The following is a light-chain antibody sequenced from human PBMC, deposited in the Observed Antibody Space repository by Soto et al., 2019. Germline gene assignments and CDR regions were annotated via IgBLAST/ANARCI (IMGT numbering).Light chain of an antibody. CDR1: SSDVGGYNY. CDR3: SSYRTSNTSQIV. V-gene: IGLV2-14*03. J-gene: IGLJ1*01. CDR2: DVS. Sequence: QSALTQPASVSGSPGQSITISCTGTSSDVGGYNYVSWYQHHPGKAPKIMIYDVSNRPSGVSNRFSGSKSGNTASLSSSVLQPEDEADYYGSSYRTSNTSQIVCGTGTKVTVL.